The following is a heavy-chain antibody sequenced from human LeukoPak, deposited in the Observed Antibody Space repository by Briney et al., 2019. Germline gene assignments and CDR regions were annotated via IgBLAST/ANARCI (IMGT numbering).Heavy chain of an antibody. CDR1: GYTFTSYG. CDR2: ISAYNGNT. Sequence: ASVKVSCKASGYTFTSYGISWVRQAPGQGLEWMGWISAYNGNTNYAQKLQGRVTMTTDTSTSTAYMELRSLRAEDTAVYHCARSKSWYSTDAFDIWGQGTMVTVSS. CDR3: ARSKSWYSTDAFDI. V-gene: IGHV1-18*01. D-gene: IGHD2-15*01. J-gene: IGHJ3*02.